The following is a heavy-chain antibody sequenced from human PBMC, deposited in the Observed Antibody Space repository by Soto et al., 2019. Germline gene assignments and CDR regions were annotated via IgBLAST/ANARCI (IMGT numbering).Heavy chain of an antibody. Sequence: SETLSLTCTVSGGSISSSSYYWGWIRQPPGKGLEWIGSIYYSGSTYYNPSLKSRVTISVDTSKNQFSLKLSSVTAADTAVYYCARHGGGYPGLDYYYYMDVWGKGTTVTVSS. D-gene: IGHD3-22*01. CDR3: ARHGGGYPGLDYYYYMDV. J-gene: IGHJ6*03. CDR2: IYYSGST. V-gene: IGHV4-39*01. CDR1: GGSISSSSYY.